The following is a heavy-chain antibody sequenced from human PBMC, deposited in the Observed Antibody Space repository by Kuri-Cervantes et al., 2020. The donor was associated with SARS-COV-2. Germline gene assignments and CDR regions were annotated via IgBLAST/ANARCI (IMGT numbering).Heavy chain of an antibody. D-gene: IGHD3-10*01. V-gene: IGHV4-59*01. Sequence: GSLRLSCTVSGGSISNDYWSWIRQSPGKGLEWIGHIYYSGSSSYNPSLRSRLTISVDTSKRQIFLRLSSATAADTAIYFCARVLSQWFGDGRSQSNDAFDLWGQGTMVTVSS. CDR1: GGSISNDY. CDR3: ARVLSQWFGDGRSQSNDAFDL. J-gene: IGHJ3*01. CDR2: IYYSGSS.